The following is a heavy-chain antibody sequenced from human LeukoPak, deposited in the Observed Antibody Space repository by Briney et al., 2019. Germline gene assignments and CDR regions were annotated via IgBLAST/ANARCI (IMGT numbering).Heavy chain of an antibody. J-gene: IGHJ3*02. V-gene: IGHV3-23*01. CDR1: GFTFSSYA. Sequence: GGSLRLSCAASGFTFSSYAMSWVRQAPGKGLEWVSAISGSGGSTYYADSVKGRFTISRDNSKNALYLQMNSLRAEDTAVYYCARVRVFGNDAFDIWGQGTMVTVSS. CDR2: ISGSGGST. D-gene: IGHD3-16*01. CDR3: ARVRVFGNDAFDI.